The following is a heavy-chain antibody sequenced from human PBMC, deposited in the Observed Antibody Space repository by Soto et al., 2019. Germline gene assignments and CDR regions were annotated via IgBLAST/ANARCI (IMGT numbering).Heavy chain of an antibody. CDR2: IYAGGST. CDR1: GLAVGSNF. V-gene: IGHV3-66*01. D-gene: IGHD3-22*01. CDR3: ARGARLGYYDSSGYCFAP. Sequence: GGSLRLSCAASGLAVGSNFMSWVRQAPGKGLEWVSLIYAGGSTYYADSVKGRFTISRDKSKNTLYLQMNSLRAEDTAVYYCARGARLGYYDSSGYCFAPWGQGT. J-gene: IGHJ5*02.